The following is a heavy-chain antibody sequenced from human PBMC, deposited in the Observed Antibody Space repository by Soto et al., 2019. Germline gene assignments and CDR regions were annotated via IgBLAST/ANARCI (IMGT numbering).Heavy chain of an antibody. D-gene: IGHD1-26*01. CDR1: GATVSSTSYY. V-gene: IGHV4-61*01. CDR2: ISYSGST. Sequence: QVQLQESGPGLVKPSETLSLTCNVFGATVSSTSYYWGWIRQPPGKGLECLGYISYSGSTNYNPSRKNRVTIHIDTSKNQFPRNVSSVPAADTGGYYCARGSGSYYAYWGQGTLVSVSS. CDR3: ARGSGSYYAY. J-gene: IGHJ4*02.